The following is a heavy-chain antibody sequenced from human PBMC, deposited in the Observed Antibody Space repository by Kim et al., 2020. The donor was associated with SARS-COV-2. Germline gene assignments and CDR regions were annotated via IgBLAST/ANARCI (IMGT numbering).Heavy chain of an antibody. D-gene: IGHD3-22*01. J-gene: IGHJ5*02. CDR3: ARGGSAYYYDSRQNWFDP. CDR2: MNPNSGNT. Sequence: ASVKVSCKASGYTFTSYDINWVRQATGQGLEWMGWMNPNSGNTGYAQKFQGRVTMTRNTSISTAYMELSSLRSEDTAVYYCARGGSAYYYDSRQNWFDPLGQGTLVTVSS. CDR1: GYTFTSYD. V-gene: IGHV1-8*01.